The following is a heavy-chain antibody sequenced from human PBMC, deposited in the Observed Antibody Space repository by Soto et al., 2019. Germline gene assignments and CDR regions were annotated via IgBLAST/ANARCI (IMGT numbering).Heavy chain of an antibody. J-gene: IGHJ6*02. CDR2: IIPIFGTA. CDR3: ASEVYYYYGMDV. Sequence: GASVKVSCKASGGTFSSYAISWVRQAPGQGLEWMGGIIPIFGTANYAQKFQGRVTITADESTSTAYMELSSLRSEDTAVYYCASEVYYYYGMDVWGQGTTVTVSS. CDR1: GGTFSSYA. V-gene: IGHV1-69*13.